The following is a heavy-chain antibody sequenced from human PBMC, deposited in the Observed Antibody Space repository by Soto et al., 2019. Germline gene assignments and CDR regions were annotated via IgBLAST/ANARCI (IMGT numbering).Heavy chain of an antibody. D-gene: IGHD6-6*01. Sequence: SDTLSLTCTVSGGSISSYYWSWIRQPAGKGLEWIGRIYTSGSTNYNPSLKSRVTMSVDTSKNQFSLKLSSVTAADTAVYYCARVRIAALTGAYGMDVWGQGTTVTVSS. J-gene: IGHJ6*02. CDR3: ARVRIAALTGAYGMDV. V-gene: IGHV4-4*07. CDR1: GGSISSYY. CDR2: IYTSGST.